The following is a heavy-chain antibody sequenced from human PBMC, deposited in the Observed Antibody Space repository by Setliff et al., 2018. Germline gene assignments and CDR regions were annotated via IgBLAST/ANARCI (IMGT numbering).Heavy chain of an antibody. D-gene: IGHD1-1*01. CDR3: ARDGHNVYYVDY. CDR2: ISTSGNSI. V-gene: IGHV3-11*04. Sequence: GGSLRLSCAASGFTFSDYYMSWIRQAPGGGPEWISYISTSGNSIDYADSVKGRFTNSRDNAKNTLYLQMNSLRAEDTAVYYCARDGHNVYYVDYWGLGTLVTVSS. CDR1: GFTFSDYY. J-gene: IGHJ4*02.